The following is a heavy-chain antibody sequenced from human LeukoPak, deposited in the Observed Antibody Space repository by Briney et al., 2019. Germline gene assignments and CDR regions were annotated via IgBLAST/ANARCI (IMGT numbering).Heavy chain of an antibody. CDR1: GGSISSSSYY. D-gene: IGHD2-2*01. Sequence: PSETLSLTCTVSGGSISSSSYYWGWIRQPPGKGLEWIGSIYYSGSTYYNPSLKSRVTISVDTSKNQFSLKLSSVTAADTAVYYCARDPRVVPAARDFWFDPWGQGTLVTVSS. J-gene: IGHJ5*02. V-gene: IGHV4-39*07. CDR3: ARDPRVVPAARDFWFDP. CDR2: IYYSGST.